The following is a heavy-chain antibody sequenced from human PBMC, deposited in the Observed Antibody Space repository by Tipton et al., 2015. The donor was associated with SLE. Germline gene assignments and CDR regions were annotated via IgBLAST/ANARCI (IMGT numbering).Heavy chain of an antibody. CDR2: VYYSGTT. Sequence: TLSLTCTVSGGSISSSSYFWAWIRQPPGKGLEWIGSVYYSGTTYYNPSLKSRVTISVDTSKSQFSLKLYSVTAADTAVFYCARHEAGRFLDNAFNLWGQGTVVSVSS. J-gene: IGHJ3*01. CDR1: GGSISSSSYF. V-gene: IGHV4-39*01. D-gene: IGHD3-3*01. CDR3: ARHEAGRFLDNAFNL.